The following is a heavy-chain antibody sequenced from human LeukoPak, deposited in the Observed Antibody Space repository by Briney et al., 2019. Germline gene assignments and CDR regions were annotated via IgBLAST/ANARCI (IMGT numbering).Heavy chain of an antibody. Sequence: PGGSLRLSCAASGFTFSGYAMNWVRQAPGKGLEWVSAISGSGGSTYYADSVEGRFTISRDNSKNTLYLQMNSLRAEDTAVYYCAKDLAEMATIIDYWGQGTLVTVSS. CDR3: AKDLAEMATIIDY. CDR1: GFTFSGYA. D-gene: IGHD5-24*01. CDR2: ISGSGGST. J-gene: IGHJ4*02. V-gene: IGHV3-23*01.